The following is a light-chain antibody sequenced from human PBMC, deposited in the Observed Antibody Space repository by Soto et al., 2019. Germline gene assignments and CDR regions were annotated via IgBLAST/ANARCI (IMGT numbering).Light chain of an antibody. CDR1: QGIGNY. Sequence: DIQMTQSPSSLSASVGDRVTITCRASQGIGNYLAWYQQRLGQAPHLLIYAASTFKSGGPSRFSGRCSGTEFTITISSLQTEDVATYYCQKYNGAPWTVGEGTKV. CDR2: AAS. J-gene: IGKJ1*01. V-gene: IGKV1-27*01. CDR3: QKYNGAPWT.